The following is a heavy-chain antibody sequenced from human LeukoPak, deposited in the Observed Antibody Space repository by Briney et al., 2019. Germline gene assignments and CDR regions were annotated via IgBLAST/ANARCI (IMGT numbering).Heavy chain of an antibody. D-gene: IGHD3-3*01. Sequence: GGSLRLSCAASGFTFSSYSMNWVRQAPGKGLEWVSPISSSSSYIYYADSVKGRFTISRDNAKNSLYLQMNSLRAEDTAVYYCARPYYDFWSGYYAGGSHYYYYMDVWGKGTTVTVSS. CDR3: ARPYYDFWSGYYAGGSHYYYYMDV. CDR1: GFTFSSYS. J-gene: IGHJ6*03. CDR2: ISSSSSYI. V-gene: IGHV3-21*01.